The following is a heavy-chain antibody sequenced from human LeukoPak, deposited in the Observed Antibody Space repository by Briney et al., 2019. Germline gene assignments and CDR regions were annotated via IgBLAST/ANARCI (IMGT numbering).Heavy chain of an antibody. CDR2: IVVGSGNT. D-gene: IGHD1-1*01. Sequence: SVKVSCKASGFTFTSSAMQWVRQARGQRLEWIGWIVVGSGNTNYAQKFQERVTITRDMSTSTAYMELSSLRSEDTAVYYCAAPSTTGTTLSAFDIWGQGTMVTVSS. J-gene: IGHJ3*02. CDR3: AAPSTTGTTLSAFDI. V-gene: IGHV1-58*02. CDR1: GFTFTSSA.